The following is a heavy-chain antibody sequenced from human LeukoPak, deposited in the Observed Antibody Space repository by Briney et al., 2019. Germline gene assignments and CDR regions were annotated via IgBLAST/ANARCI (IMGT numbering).Heavy chain of an antibody. J-gene: IGHJ6*03. Sequence: PSETLSLTCAVSGYSISSGYYWAWIRQPPGEGLVWIGGTYHSGSTYYNPYLKSRVTISVDTSKNQFSLRLSSVTAADTAVYYCAKTLSLRSSNYRYYYYYYMDVWGKGNGVIVSS. CDR3: AKTLSLRSSNYRYYYYYYMDV. D-gene: IGHD4-11*01. CDR2: TYHSGST. V-gene: IGHV4-38-2*01. CDR1: GYSISSGYY.